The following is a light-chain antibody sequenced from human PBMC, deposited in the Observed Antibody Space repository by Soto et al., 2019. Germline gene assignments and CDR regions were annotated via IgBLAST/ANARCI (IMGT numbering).Light chain of an antibody. V-gene: IGLV2-23*02. Sequence: QSVLTQPASVSGSPGQSITISCTGTSSDVGSYNLVSWYQQHPGKAPKLMIYDVTKRPSGVPDRFSGSKSGNTASLTISGLQAEDEADYYCCSYAGSYTLLFGGGTKLTVL. CDR3: CSYAGSYTLL. CDR2: DVT. CDR1: SSDVGSYNL. J-gene: IGLJ3*02.